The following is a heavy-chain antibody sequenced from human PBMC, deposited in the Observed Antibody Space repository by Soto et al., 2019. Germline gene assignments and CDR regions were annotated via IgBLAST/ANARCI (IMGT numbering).Heavy chain of an antibody. J-gene: IGHJ4*02. D-gene: IGHD3-10*01. CDR3: ARHHYYGSGSYPGY. Sequence: GESLKISCKASGYDFSTYWIGWVRQMPGKGPEWMGIIYPGDSDTRYSSSVQGQVTISADRSISTLFLHWSSLKASDTAIYYCARHHYYGSGSYPGYWGQGTLVTVSS. V-gene: IGHV5-51*01. CDR1: GYDFSTYW. CDR2: IYPGDSDT.